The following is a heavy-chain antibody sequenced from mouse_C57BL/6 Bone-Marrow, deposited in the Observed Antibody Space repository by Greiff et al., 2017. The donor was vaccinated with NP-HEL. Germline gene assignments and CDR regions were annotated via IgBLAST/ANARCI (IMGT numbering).Heavy chain of an antibody. J-gene: IGHJ2*01. CDR2: IHPHTCGT. Sequence: VQLQQSGPELVKPGASVKISCTASGYSFTGSYINWVTQSPETSLEWIGEIHPHTCGTTSTQKFKSTATLTVDKSSSTAYMQLKSLTSEDSAVYYCARGGGVYGYFDYWGQGTTLTVSS. CDR3: ARGGGVYGYFDY. D-gene: IGHD1-1*02. V-gene: IGHV1-42*01. CDR1: GYSFTGSY.